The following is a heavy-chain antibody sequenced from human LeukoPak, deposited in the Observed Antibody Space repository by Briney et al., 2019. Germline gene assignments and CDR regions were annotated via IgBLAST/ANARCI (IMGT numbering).Heavy chain of an antibody. CDR3: ARRPYGCSGGSCYAGPGFDP. V-gene: IGHV4-34*01. J-gene: IGHJ5*02. Sequence: SVTLSLTCAVYGGSLSGYYWSWIRQPTGKGVEWIGEINRSGGTNYNPSLKGRVTLSVDTSKNQFSLEMCSVTAADTAVYNCARRPYGCSGGSCYAGPGFDPWGQGTLVTVSS. CDR2: INRSGGT. D-gene: IGHD2-15*01. CDR1: GGSLSGYY.